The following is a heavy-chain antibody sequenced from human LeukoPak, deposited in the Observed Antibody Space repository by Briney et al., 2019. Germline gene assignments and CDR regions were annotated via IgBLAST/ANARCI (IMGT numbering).Heavy chain of an antibody. CDR2: INSDGSST. J-gene: IGHJ4*02. D-gene: IGHD1-26*01. Sequence: GGSLRLSCAASGFTFGSYWMHWVRQAPGKGLVWVSRINSDGSSTSYADSVKGRFTISRDNARNTLYLQMNSLRAEDTAVYYYAREWELICFDYWGQGTLVTVSS. CDR3: AREWELICFDY. CDR1: GFTFGSYW. V-gene: IGHV3-74*01.